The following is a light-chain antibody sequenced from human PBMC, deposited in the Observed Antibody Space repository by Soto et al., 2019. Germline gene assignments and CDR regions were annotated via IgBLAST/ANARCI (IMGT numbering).Light chain of an antibody. CDR1: QGISNY. CDR3: HKYNSAYST. J-gene: IGKJ3*01. V-gene: IGKV1-27*01. CDR2: AAS. Sequence: DIQMTQSPSSLSASVGDRVTITCRASQGISNYLAWYQQKPGKVPKLLIYAASTLQSGVPSRFSGSGSGTDVTFPISSLQPEDVATYYCHKYNSAYSTFGPVTKVDIK.